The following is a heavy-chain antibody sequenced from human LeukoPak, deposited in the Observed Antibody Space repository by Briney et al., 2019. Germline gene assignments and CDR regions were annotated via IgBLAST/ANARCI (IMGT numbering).Heavy chain of an antibody. D-gene: IGHD6-6*01. CDR2: INHSGST. CDR3: ARQLTATRPATRWFDP. V-gene: IGHV4-34*01. Sequence: SETLSLTCAVYGGSFSGYYWSWIRQPPGKGLEWIGEINHSGSTYYSPSLKSRVTISVDKSKNQFSLKLSSVTAADTAVYYCARQLTATRPATRWFDPWGQGTLVTVSS. J-gene: IGHJ5*02. CDR1: GGSFSGYY.